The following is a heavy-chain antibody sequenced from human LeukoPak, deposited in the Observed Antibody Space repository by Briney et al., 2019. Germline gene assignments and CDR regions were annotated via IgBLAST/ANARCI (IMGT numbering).Heavy chain of an antibody. Sequence: PGGSLRLSCAASGFTFSSYEMNWVRQAPGKGLEGGSYISSSGSTIYYANSVEGRFTISRDNAKNSLYLQMNSLRAEDTAVYYCARTQYYYGSGSPDYWGQGTLVTVSS. CDR1: GFTFSSYE. J-gene: IGHJ4*02. CDR3: ARTQYYYGSGSPDY. D-gene: IGHD3-10*01. CDR2: ISSSGSTI. V-gene: IGHV3-48*03.